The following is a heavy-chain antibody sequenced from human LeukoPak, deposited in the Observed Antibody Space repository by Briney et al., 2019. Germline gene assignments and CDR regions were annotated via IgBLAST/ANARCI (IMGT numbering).Heavy chain of an antibody. J-gene: IGHJ4*02. V-gene: IGHV4-34*01. CDR1: GGSFSGYF. D-gene: IGHD2-2*01. CDR3: ARGVYCSSTSCPDLDY. CDR2: INHSGST. Sequence: PSETLSLTCAVYGGSFSGYFWSWIRQPPGKGLEWIGEINHSGSTNYNLSLKSRVTISVDTSKNQFSLKLSSVTAADTAVYYCARGVYCSSTSCPDLDYWGQGTLVTVSS.